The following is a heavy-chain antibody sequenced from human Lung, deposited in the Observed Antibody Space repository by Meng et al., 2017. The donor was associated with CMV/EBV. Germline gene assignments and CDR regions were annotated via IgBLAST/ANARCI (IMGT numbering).Heavy chain of an antibody. V-gene: IGHV1-46*01. Sequence: ASVKVSCKASGYTLTNYYIHWVRQAPGQGLEWMGIINPSDNTTIYAQKFQGRVTMTRDTSTSTVYMELSSLRSDDTALYYCARDLGYSSSWYFQYYFDCWGQGTPVXVSS. CDR2: INPSDNTT. CDR3: ARDLGYSSSWYFQYYFDC. CDR1: GYTLTNYY. D-gene: IGHD6-13*01. J-gene: IGHJ4*02.